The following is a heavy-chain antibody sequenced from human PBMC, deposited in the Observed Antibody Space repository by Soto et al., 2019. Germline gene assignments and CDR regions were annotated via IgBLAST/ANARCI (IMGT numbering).Heavy chain of an antibody. Sequence: QVQLVQSGAEVKRPGSSVKVSCKASGDTFSFYSINWVRQAPGLGLEWMGRVNPILSMSNYAQRFQGRVTMTADKSKNKAYMELSGLRSEDTAMYYCATSYGSGYRAFDYWGQGALVTVSS. CDR1: GDTFSFYS. V-gene: IGHV1-69*04. CDR3: ATSYGSGYRAFDY. D-gene: IGHD3-10*01. J-gene: IGHJ4*02. CDR2: VNPILSMS.